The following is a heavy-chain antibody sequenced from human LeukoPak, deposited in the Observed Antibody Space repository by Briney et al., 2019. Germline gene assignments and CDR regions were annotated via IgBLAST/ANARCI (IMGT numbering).Heavy chain of an antibody. Sequence: ASVKVSCKASVYTFTNYDNDWVRLASGQGLEWMGWMNPNSGKTGYAQQFQGRLSITRDTSISTAYMELRSPTSDDTADYYSAGVDPPLAIPTGGRFEDCWGQGTLVTVSS. CDR2: MNPNSGKT. CDR3: AGVDPPLAIPTGGRFEDC. CDR1: VYTFTNYD. V-gene: IGHV1-8*03. D-gene: IGHD6-13*01. J-gene: IGHJ4*02.